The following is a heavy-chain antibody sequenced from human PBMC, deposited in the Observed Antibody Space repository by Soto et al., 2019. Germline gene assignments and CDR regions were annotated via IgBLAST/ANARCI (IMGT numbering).Heavy chain of an antibody. Sequence: GGSLRLSCAASGFTFSSYAMSWVRQAPGKGLEWVSAISGSGGSTYYADSVKGRFTISRDNSKNTLYLQMNSLRAEDTAVYSCAKGLGLQYYYYGMDVWGQGTTVTVSS. D-gene: IGHD4-4*01. CDR1: GFTFSSYA. CDR3: AKGLGLQYYYYGMDV. CDR2: ISGSGGST. V-gene: IGHV3-23*01. J-gene: IGHJ6*02.